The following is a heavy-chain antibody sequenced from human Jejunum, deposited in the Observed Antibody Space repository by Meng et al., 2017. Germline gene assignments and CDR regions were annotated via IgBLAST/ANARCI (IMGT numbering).Heavy chain of an antibody. CDR3: VREWNDRATSRAMDV. CDR2: TWYKSKWFS. V-gene: IGHV6-1*01. CDR1: GDSVSSNSAT. D-gene: IGHD1-1*01. J-gene: IGHJ6*02. Sequence: SQTLSLTCAISGDSVSSNSATWNWIRQSPSRGLEWLGRTWYKSKWFSEYGESVKSRIIINLDTSKNQLSLHLNSLSPEDTAVYYCVREWNDRATSRAMDVWGQGTAVTVSS.